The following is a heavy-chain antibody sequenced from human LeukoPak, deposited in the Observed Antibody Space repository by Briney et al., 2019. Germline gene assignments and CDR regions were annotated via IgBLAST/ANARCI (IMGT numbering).Heavy chain of an antibody. CDR2: ISYDGSNK. CDR1: GFTFSSYA. CDR3: ARDHPTMDV. V-gene: IGHV3-30-3*01. J-gene: IGHJ6*02. Sequence: PGGSLRLSCAASGFTFSSYAMHWVRQAPGKGLEWVAVISYDGSNKYYADSVKGRFTISRDNSKNTLYLQMNSLRAEDTAVYYCARDHPTMDVWGQGTTVTVSS.